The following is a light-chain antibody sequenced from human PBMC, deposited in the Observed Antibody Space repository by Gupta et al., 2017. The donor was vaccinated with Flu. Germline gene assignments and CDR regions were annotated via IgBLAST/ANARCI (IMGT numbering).Light chain of an antibody. CDR2: DVS. V-gene: IGLV2-14*03. Sequence: QSGLTQPPSVSRSPGQSITISCTGTSSDVGGYNYVSWYQQHPGKAPKLMIYDVSNRPSGVSNRFSGSKSGNTASLTISGLQAEDEADYYCSTYTSSGTLVFGTGTKVTVL. CDR1: SSDVGGYNY. CDR3: STYTSSGTLV. J-gene: IGLJ1*01.